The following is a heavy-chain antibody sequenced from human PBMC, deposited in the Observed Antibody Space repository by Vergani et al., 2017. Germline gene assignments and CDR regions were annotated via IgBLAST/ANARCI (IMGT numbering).Heavy chain of an antibody. V-gene: IGHV4-39*01. D-gene: IGHD6-19*01. CDR3: ARQRPGSGWSPGDFDD. CDR2: IYYSGLT. CDR1: ADSISSGSYY. J-gene: IGHJ4*02. Sequence: QLQLHQSGPGLVKPSETLFLTCTVSADSISSGSYYLGWIRQPPGKSLAWIGRIYYSGLTYYNPSLKSRVAISVDTSKNQFSLKVTSVTAADTAVYFCARQRPGSGWSPGDFDDWGQGILVTVSS.